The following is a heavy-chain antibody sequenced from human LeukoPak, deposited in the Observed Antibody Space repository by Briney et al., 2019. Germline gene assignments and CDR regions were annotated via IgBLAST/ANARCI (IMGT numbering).Heavy chain of an antibody. CDR2: IYTSGST. J-gene: IGHJ3*02. V-gene: IGHV4-61*02. CDR3: AKVADYGEAFDI. Sequence: SESLSLTCTVSGGSISSGYYFWSWMRQPAGKGLEWIGRIYTSGSTNYNPSLKSRVTISVDTSKNQFSLKLSSVTAADTAVYYCAKVADYGEAFDIWGQGTMVTVSS. CDR1: GGSISSGYYF. D-gene: IGHD4-17*01.